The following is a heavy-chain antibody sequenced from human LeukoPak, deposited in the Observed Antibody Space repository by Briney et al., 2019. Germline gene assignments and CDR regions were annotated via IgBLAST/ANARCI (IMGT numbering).Heavy chain of an antibody. CDR1: GGSISSYY. Sequence: SETLSLTCTVSGGSISSYYWSWIRQPPGKGLEWIGYIYYSGSTNYNPSLKSRVTISVDTSKNQFSLKLSSVTAADTAVYYCARDTDYWGQGTLVTVSS. V-gene: IGHV4-59*01. CDR3: ARDTDY. CDR2: IYYSGST. J-gene: IGHJ4*02.